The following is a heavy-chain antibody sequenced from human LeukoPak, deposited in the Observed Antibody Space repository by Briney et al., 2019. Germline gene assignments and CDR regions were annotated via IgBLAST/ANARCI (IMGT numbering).Heavy chain of an antibody. D-gene: IGHD3-10*01. V-gene: IGHV1-2*02. CDR2: INPKSGGT. J-gene: IGHJ4*02. CDR1: GYTFTDYY. CDR3: ATVAGQGEGELLWFGEGIDY. Sequence: GASVKVSCKTSGYTFTDYYMHWVRQAPGQGLEWMGWINPKSGGTNCAQTFQGRVTMTRDTSISTAYMELSRLTSDDTAVYYCATVAGQGEGELLWFGEGIDYWGQGTLVTVSS.